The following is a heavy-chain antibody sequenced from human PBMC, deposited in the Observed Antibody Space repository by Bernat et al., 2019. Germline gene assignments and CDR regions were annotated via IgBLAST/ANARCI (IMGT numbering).Heavy chain of an antibody. D-gene: IGHD2-21*02. CDR2: INPNSGGT. Sequence: QVQLVQSGAEVKKPGASVKVSCKASGYTFTGYYMHWVRQAPGQGLEWMGWINPNSGGTNYAQKFQGWVTIARETSISTAYMELSRLRSDDTAVYYCARSGDYLPRTNWFDPWGQGTLVTVSS. V-gene: IGHV1-2*04. CDR1: GYTFTGYY. CDR3: ARSGDYLPRTNWFDP. J-gene: IGHJ5*02.